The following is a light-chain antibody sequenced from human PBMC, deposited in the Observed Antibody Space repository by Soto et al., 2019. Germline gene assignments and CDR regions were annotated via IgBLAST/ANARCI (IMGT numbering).Light chain of an antibody. Sequence: DIVMTQSPDSLAVSLGERATMSCKSSQSVFYSSNNKNYLAWYQHKPGQPPKLLIYWASTRESGVPDRFSGSGSGTDVTLTSSSLQAEDVAVYSCQQYYSSPYTFGQGTKLEIK. CDR1: QSVFYSSNNKNY. V-gene: IGKV4-1*01. CDR2: WAS. J-gene: IGKJ2*01. CDR3: QQYYSSPYT.